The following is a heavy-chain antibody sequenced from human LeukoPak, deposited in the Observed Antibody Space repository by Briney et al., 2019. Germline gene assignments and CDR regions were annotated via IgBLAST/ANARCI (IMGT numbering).Heavy chain of an antibody. V-gene: IGHV4-59*08. CDR3: GRRSYSSGGYFPD. CDR2: IYYSGST. D-gene: IGHD6-19*01. J-gene: IGHJ1*01. CDR1: GGSISSYY. Sequence: SETLSLTCTVSGGSISSYYWSWMRQPPGKGLVGGGYIYYSGSTNYNPSLKSRVTISVDTSKNQFFLELSSMTAADTGLYYCGRRSYSSGGYFPDWGQRTLVTVPS.